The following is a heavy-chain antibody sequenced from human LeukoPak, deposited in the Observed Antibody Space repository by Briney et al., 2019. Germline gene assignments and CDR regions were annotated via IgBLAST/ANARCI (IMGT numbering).Heavy chain of an antibody. Sequence: GASVKVSCKASGYTFTSYGISWVRQAPGQGLEWMGWISAYNGNTNYAQKLQGRVTMTTDTSTSTAYMELRSLRSDDTAVYYCARRAAAGKAKAPGGRLDYYYYMDVWGKGTTVTISS. J-gene: IGHJ6*03. D-gene: IGHD6-13*01. CDR2: ISAYNGNT. CDR3: ARRAAAGKAKAPGGRLDYYYYMDV. V-gene: IGHV1-18*01. CDR1: GYTFTSYG.